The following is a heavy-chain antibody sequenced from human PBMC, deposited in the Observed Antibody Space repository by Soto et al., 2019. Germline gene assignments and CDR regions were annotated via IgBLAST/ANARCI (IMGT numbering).Heavy chain of an antibody. J-gene: IGHJ6*02. CDR1: AGTFSSYA. D-gene: IGHD3-3*01. Sequence: GASVKVSCKASAGTFSSYAISWVRQAPGQGLEWMGGIIPIFGTANYAQKFQGRVTITADESTSTAYMELSSLRSEDTAVYYCARSTSPGDFWSGYYPRVLVYGMDVWGQGTTVTVSS. CDR2: IIPIFGTA. CDR3: ARSTSPGDFWSGYYPRVLVYGMDV. V-gene: IGHV1-69*13.